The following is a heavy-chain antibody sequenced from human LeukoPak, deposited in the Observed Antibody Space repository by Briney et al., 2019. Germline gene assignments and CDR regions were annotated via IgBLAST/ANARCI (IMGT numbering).Heavy chain of an antibody. V-gene: IGHV3-21*06. CDR3: AREGMIFGVFHYMDV. CDR2: VSRSSSYI. D-gene: IGHD3-3*01. Sequence: GGSLRLSCAASGFTFSRHSINWVRQAPGKGLEWVSSVSRSSSYIYYVDSVKGRFTISRDNAKNSLYLQMNSLRVEDTAVYYCAREGMIFGVFHYMDVWGKGTTVSVSS. J-gene: IGHJ6*03. CDR1: GFTFSRHS.